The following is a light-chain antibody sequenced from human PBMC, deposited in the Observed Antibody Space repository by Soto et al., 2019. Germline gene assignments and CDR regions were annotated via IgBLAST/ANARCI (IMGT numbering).Light chain of an antibody. J-gene: IGKJ5*01. CDR3: QQTHSTPVT. Sequence: DIQMTQSPSSLSASVGDRVTVTCRTSQNIYNYLNWYQQKPGKAPKLLIYAASSVQSGVPLRFSGSGSGTDFTLTISSLQSEDFATYYCQQTHSTPVTFGQGTRLEVK. V-gene: IGKV1-39*01. CDR2: AAS. CDR1: QNIYNY.